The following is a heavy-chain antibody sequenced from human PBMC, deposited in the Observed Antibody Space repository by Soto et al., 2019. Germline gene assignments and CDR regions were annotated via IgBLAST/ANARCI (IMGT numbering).Heavy chain of an antibody. Sequence: SETLALTCTVSGGSVSSGTYYGSWIPQPPGKGLEWIGRIDTSGSTNYNPSLNSRVTMSVDTSKQEFSLKLSSVTAADTALYYCARGGQDFWSGPFDYWGRGALVTVSS. CDR2: IDTSGST. V-gene: IGHV4-61*01. CDR3: ARGGQDFWSGPFDY. D-gene: IGHD3-3*01. CDR1: GGSVSSGTYY. J-gene: IGHJ4*02.